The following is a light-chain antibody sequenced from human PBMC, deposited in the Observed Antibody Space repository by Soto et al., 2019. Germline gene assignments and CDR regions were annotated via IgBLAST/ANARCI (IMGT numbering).Light chain of an antibody. J-gene: IGKJ1*01. Sequence: DIQMTQSPSTLSASVGDRVTITCRASHSVSSWLAWYQQKPGKAPKLLISDASSLESGVPLRVSGSGSGTEFTLTISGLQTDDIATYYCQQYNSSPWTFGQGTKVDIK. CDR2: DAS. CDR1: HSVSSW. CDR3: QQYNSSPWT. V-gene: IGKV1-5*01.